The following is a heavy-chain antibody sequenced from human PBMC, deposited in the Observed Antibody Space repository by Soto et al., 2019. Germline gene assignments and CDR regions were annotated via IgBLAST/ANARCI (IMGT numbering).Heavy chain of an antibody. CDR2: VSASGLNT. J-gene: IGHJ4*02. V-gene: IGHV3-23*01. CDR1: GLTFSTYA. D-gene: IGHD6-19*01. CDR3: AKEGEYSSGWDNFDY. Sequence: GGSLRLSCAASGLTFSTYARAWVRKAPGKGLEWVSGVSASGLNTDYADPVKGRFYTSRDNSKNTVSLHMNSLRAEDTALYYCAKEGEYSSGWDNFDYWGQGTLVTVSS.